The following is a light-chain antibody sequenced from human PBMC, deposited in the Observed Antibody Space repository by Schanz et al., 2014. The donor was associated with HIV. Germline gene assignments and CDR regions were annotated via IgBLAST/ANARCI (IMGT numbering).Light chain of an antibody. V-gene: IGLV2-23*02. J-gene: IGLJ3*02. CDR3: CSFAGTIWV. Sequence: QSVLTQPASVSGSPGQSITISCTGTSNDVGTYNLVSWYQQHPGKAPQLMIYEVSKRPSGVSDRFSGSKSGNTASLTISGLQAEDEADYYCCSFAGTIWVFGGGTKLTVL. CDR2: EVS. CDR1: SNDVGTYNL.